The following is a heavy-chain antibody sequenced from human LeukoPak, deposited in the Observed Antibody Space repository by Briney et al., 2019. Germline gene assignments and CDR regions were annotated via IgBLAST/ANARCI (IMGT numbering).Heavy chain of an antibody. CDR2: ISGSGISI. CDR3: AKNLRDGIAAYEY. Sequence: GGSLRLSCVASRFTFSSYAMTWVRQAPGKGLEWISAISGSGISIYYAESVKGRFTFSRDNSKNTLYLQMNSLRAEDTDVYYCAKNLRDGIAAYEYWGQGTLVTVSS. V-gene: IGHV3-23*01. CDR1: RFTFSSYA. D-gene: IGHD6-13*01. J-gene: IGHJ4*02.